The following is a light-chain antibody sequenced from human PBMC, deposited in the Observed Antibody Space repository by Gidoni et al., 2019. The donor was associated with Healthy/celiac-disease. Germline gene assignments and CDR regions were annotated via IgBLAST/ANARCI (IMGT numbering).Light chain of an antibody. J-gene: IGLJ3*02. CDR1: SLRSYY. CDR3: NSRDSSGNHWV. CDR2: GKN. Sequence: SSELTQDPAVSVAWGQTVRITCQGDSLRSYYASWYQQKPGQAPVLVIYGKNNRPSGIQDRFSGSSSGNTASLTITGAQAEDEADYYCNSRDSSGNHWVFGGGTKLTVL. V-gene: IGLV3-19*01.